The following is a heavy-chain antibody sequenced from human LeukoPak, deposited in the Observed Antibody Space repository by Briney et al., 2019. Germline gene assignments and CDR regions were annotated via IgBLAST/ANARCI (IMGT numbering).Heavy chain of an antibody. CDR1: GYSFTNYW. Sequence: GESLKISCKGSGYSFTNYWIGGVRQMPGKRLEWVGIIYSGDSDTRYSPSFQGQVTISADKSSSTAYLQWSSLKASDTAMYYCARLDRHSLPDYWGQGTLVTVAS. V-gene: IGHV5-51*01. J-gene: IGHJ4*02. CDR2: IYSGDSDT. CDR3: ARLDRHSLPDY.